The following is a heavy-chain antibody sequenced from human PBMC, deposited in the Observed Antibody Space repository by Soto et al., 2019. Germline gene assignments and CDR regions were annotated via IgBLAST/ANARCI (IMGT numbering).Heavy chain of an antibody. Sequence: SETQSLPYTVSGGTTSSFYWAWISQHPGEGLEWIGSSYHTGNAYYNPSLKSRVTISVDTSKNQFSLRLTSVTAADAALYYCVMDVYDSSRYTAHVFEPWRQGTLVTVSS. J-gene: IGHJ5*02. D-gene: IGHD3-22*01. CDR2: SYHTGNA. V-gene: IGHV4-59*05. CDR3: VMDVYDSSRYTAHVFEP. CDR1: GGTTSSFY.